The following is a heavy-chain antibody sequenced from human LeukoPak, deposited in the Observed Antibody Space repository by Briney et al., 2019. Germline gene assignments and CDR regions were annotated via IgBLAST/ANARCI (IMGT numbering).Heavy chain of an antibody. V-gene: IGHV3-21*01. CDR2: ISRSSSYI. CDR3: AKGIDCTGGSCYSGDN. J-gene: IGHJ4*02. D-gene: IGHD2-15*01. Sequence: GGSLRLSCTASGFTFSVYSMIWVRQAPGKGLEWVSAISRSSSYIYYAESLKGRFATSRDNAKNLLFLQMNSLRAEDTAVYYCAKGIDCTGGSCYSGDNWGQGTLVTVSS. CDR1: GFTFSVYS.